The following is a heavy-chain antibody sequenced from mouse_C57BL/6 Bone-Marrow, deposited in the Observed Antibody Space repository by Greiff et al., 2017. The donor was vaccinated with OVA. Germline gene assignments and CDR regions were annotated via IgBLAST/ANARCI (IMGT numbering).Heavy chain of an antibody. CDR1: GYTFTNYW. CDR2: IYPGGGYT. V-gene: IGHV1-63*01. CDR3: ARWYYSGNYPYYFDY. Sequence: QVQLKQSGAELVRPGTSVKMSCKASGYTFTNYWIGWAKQRPGHGLEWIGDIYPGGGYTNYNEKFKGKATLTADKSSSTAYMQFSSLTSEDSAIYYCARWYYSGNYPYYFDYWGQGTTLTVSS. J-gene: IGHJ2*01. D-gene: IGHD1-1*02.